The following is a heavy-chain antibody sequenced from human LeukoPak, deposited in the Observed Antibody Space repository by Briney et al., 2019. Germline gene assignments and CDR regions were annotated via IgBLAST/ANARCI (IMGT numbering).Heavy chain of an antibody. CDR3: ASVGIIVGATGPFDY. V-gene: IGHV3-48*03. Sequence: PGGSLRLSCAASGFTFRSYEMNRVRQAPGKGLEWVSYISSGGSTIYYADSVKGRFTISRDNPKNSLYLQMNSLRAEDTAVYYCASVGIIVGATGPFDYWGLGTLVTVSS. D-gene: IGHD1-26*01. J-gene: IGHJ4*02. CDR1: GFTFRSYE. CDR2: ISSGGSTI.